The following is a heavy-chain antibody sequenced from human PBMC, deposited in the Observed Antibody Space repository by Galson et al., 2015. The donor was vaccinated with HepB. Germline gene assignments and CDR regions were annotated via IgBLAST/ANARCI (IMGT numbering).Heavy chain of an antibody. CDR1: GFTFSSYS. Sequence: SLRLSCAASGFTFSSYSMNWVRQAPGKGLEWVSSISSSSSYIYYADSVKGRFTISRDNAKNSLYLQMNSLRAEDTAVYYCARDRADIVVVPAAITGGNYYYYGMDVWGQGTTVTVSS. CDR2: ISSSSSYI. D-gene: IGHD2-2*02. J-gene: IGHJ6*02. V-gene: IGHV3-21*01. CDR3: ARDRADIVVVPAAITGGNYYYYGMDV.